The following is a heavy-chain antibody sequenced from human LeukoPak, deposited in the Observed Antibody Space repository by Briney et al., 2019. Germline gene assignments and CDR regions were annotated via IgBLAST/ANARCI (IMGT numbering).Heavy chain of an antibody. V-gene: IGHV1-2*02. CDR3: ARDARRTTIFAGPVYYYMDV. CDR1: GYTFTGYY. J-gene: IGHJ6*03. D-gene: IGHD3-3*01. CDR2: INPNSGGT. Sequence: ASVKVSCKASGYTFTGYYMHWVRQAPGQGLEWMGWINPNSGGTNYAQKFQGRVTMTRDTSISTAYMELSRLRSDDTAVYYCARDARRTTIFAGPVYYYMDVWGKGTTVTVSS.